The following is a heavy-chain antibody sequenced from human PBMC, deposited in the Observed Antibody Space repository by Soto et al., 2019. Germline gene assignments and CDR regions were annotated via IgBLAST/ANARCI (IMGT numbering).Heavy chain of an antibody. CDR1: GYTFTGYY. CDR2: INPNSGGT. J-gene: IGHJ4*02. Sequence: QVQLVQSGAEVKKPGASVKVSCKASGYTFTGYYMHWVRQAPGQGLEWMGWINPNSGGTNYAQKFQGRVTMTRDTSISTAYMELSRLRSDDTAVYYCVRSYYSAVAGTPLDYWGQGTLVTVSS. V-gene: IGHV1-2*02. D-gene: IGHD6-19*01. CDR3: VRSYYSAVAGTPLDY.